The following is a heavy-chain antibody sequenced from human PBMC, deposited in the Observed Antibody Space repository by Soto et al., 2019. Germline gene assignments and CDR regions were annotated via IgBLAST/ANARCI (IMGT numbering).Heavy chain of an antibody. CDR3: ARHLGTGTHRCYFDY. J-gene: IGHJ4*02. CDR1: VCSFSNGSSH. CDR2: VYYSGST. V-gene: IGHV4-39*01. Sequence: TLSLTCTVYVCSFSNGSSHSVWLRQRPGKGLEWVGNVYYSGSTYYNPSLKSRVTISVDTPKNQFSLKLSSVTAADTAVYYCARHLGTGTHRCYFDYWGQGTLVTVSS. D-gene: IGHD1-1*01.